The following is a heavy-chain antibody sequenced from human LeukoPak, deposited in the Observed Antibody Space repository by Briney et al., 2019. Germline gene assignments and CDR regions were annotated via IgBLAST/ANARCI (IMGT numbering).Heavy chain of an antibody. CDR3: ARGREFDAFDI. Sequence: SETLSLTCTVSGGSISSYCWSWIRQPPGKGLEWIGYIYYSGSTNYNPSLKSRVTISVDTSKNQFSLKLSSVTAADTAVYYCARGREFDAFDIWGQGTMVTVSS. CDR2: IYYSGST. D-gene: IGHD2/OR15-2a*01. J-gene: IGHJ3*02. V-gene: IGHV4-59*08. CDR1: GGSISSYC.